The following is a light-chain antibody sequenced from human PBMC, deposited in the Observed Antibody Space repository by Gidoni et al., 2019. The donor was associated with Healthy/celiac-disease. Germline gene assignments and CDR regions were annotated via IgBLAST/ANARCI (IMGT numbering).Light chain of an antibody. CDR3: SSYTSSSTPG. CDR2: EVS. Sequence: QSALTQPASVSGSPGQSITISCTGTSSDVGGYNYVSWYQRHPGKAPKLMIYEVSNRPSGVSNRFSGSKSGNTASLTISGLQAEDEADYYCSSYTSSSTPGFGGGTKLTVL. CDR1: SSDVGGYNY. V-gene: IGLV2-14*01. J-gene: IGLJ2*01.